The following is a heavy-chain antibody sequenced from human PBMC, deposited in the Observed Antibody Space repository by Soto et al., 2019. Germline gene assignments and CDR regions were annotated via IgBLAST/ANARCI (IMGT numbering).Heavy chain of an antibody. J-gene: IGHJ4*02. CDR3: ARDANGGAYYYDY. V-gene: IGHV1-46*01. CDR2: IHPTGGTT. CDR1: GCTFTTYY. Sequence: QVQLVQSGAEVKKPGASVKVSCKASGCTFTTYYIHWVRQAPGQGLEWMGIIHPTGGTTKYSQRFQDRFTLTRDTSTSTVYMELSSLRSEDTAVYFCARDANGGAYYYDYWGQGTLVTVSS. D-gene: IGHD7-27*01.